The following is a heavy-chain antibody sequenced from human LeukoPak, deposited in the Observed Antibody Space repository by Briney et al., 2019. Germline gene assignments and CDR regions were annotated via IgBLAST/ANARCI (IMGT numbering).Heavy chain of an antibody. D-gene: IGHD3-22*01. CDR2: ISGSGGGT. CDR3: AKRGVVIRVILVGFHKEAYYFDS. V-gene: IGHV3-23*01. J-gene: IGHJ4*02. CDR1: GLTLSNYG. Sequence: PGGSLRLSCAVSGLTLSNYGMSWVRQAPGKGLEWVAGISGSGGGTNYADSVKGRLTISRDNPKNTLYLQMNGLRAEDTTVYFCAKRGVVIRVILVGFHKEAYYFDSWGQGALVTVSS.